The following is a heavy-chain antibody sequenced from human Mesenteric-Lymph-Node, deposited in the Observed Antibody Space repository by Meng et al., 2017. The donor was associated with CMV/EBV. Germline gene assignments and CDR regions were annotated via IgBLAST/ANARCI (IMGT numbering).Heavy chain of an antibody. CDR3: ARDGGMDV. CDR2: IYYSGST. V-gene: IGHV4-61*01. CDR1: GDSVNSGSYY. Sequence: SETLSLTCTVSGDSVNSGSYYWSWIRLPPGKGLEWIGYIYYSGSTYYNPSLKSRVTISVDTSKNQFSLKLSSVTAADTAVYYCARDGGMDVWGQGTTVTVSS. J-gene: IGHJ6*02.